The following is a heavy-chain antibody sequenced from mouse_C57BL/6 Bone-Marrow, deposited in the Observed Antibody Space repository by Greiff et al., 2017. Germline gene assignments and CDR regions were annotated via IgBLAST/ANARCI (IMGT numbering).Heavy chain of an antibody. CDR3: ARIYYYGSRFDY. D-gene: IGHD1-1*01. Sequence: FQLQQPGAELVKPGASVKMSCKASGYTFTSYWITWVKQRPGQGLEWIGDIYPGSGSTNYNEKFKSKATLTVDTSSSTAYMQLSSLTSEDSAVYYCARIYYYGSRFDYWGQGTTLTVSS. J-gene: IGHJ2*01. CDR1: GYTFTSYW. CDR2: IYPGSGST. V-gene: IGHV1-55*01.